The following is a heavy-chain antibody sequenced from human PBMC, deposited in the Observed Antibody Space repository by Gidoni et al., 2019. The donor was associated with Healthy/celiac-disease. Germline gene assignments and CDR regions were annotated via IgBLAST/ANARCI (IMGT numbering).Heavy chain of an antibody. CDR2: IKQDGSEK. J-gene: IGHJ5*02. CDR3: ARDRLSQLLPDLNWFDP. CDR1: GFTFSCYW. V-gene: IGHV3-7*03. D-gene: IGHD2-2*01. Sequence: EVQLVESAGGLVQPGGTLRLSCAASGFTFSCYWMSWVRQATGKGLEWVANIKQDGSEKYYGDSEKGRCTISRDNAKNSLYLQMNSLKGEGTGVNDWARDRLSQLLPDLNWFDPWGQGTLVTVSS.